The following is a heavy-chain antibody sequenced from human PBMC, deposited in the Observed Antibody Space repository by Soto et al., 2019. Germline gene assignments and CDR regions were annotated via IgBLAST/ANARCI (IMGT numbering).Heavy chain of an antibody. CDR1: GFTFSSYS. D-gene: IGHD2-2*01. CDR3: ARVPEYCSSTSGYRPLDV. Sequence: GGSLRLSCAASGFTFSSYSMNWVRQTPGKGLEWVSSISSSSSYIYYADSVKGRFTISRDNAKNSLYLQMNSLRAEDTAVYYCARVPEYCSSTSGYRPLDVWGKGTTVTVSS. J-gene: IGHJ6*04. CDR2: ISSSSSYI. V-gene: IGHV3-21*01.